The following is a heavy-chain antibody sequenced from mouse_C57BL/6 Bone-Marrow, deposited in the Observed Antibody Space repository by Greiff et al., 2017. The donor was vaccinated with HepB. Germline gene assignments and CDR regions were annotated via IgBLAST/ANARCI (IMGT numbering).Heavy chain of an antibody. V-gene: IGHV1-69*01. CDR1: GYTFTSYW. J-gene: IGHJ3*01. CDR2: IDPSDSYT. Sequence: VQLQQPGAELGMPGASVKLSCKASGYTFTSYWMHWVKQRPGQGLEWIGEIDPSDSYTNYNQKFKGKSTLTVDKSSSTAYMQLSSLTSEDSAVYYCARGVYYGSSWFAYWGQGTLVTVSA. CDR3: ARGVYYGSSWFAY. D-gene: IGHD1-1*01.